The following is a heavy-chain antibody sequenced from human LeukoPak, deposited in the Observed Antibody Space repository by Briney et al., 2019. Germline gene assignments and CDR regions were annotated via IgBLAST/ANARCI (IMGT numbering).Heavy chain of an antibody. CDR3: ARELEYSSSHDHYNWFDP. CDR1: GFTFSSYW. CDR2: INSDGSST. J-gene: IGHJ5*02. D-gene: IGHD6-13*01. Sequence: PGGSLRLSCAASGFTFSSYWMHWVRQAPGKGLVWVSRINSDGSSTSYADSVKGRFTISRDDAKNTLYLQMNSLRAEDTAVYYCARELEYSSSHDHYNWFDPWGQGTLVTVSS. V-gene: IGHV3-74*01.